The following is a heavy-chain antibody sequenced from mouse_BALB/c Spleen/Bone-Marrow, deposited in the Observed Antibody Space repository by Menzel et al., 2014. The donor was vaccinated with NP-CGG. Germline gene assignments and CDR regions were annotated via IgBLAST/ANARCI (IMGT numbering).Heavy chain of an antibody. V-gene: IGHV5-2*01. CDR3: ARSSTVSGYFDV. CDR1: EYEFPSHD. J-gene: IGHJ1*01. CDR2: INSDGGST. Sequence: EVMLVESGGGLVQPGASLKLSCESNEYEFPSHDMSWVRKTPEKRLELVAAINSDGGSTYYPDTMERRFIISRDNTKKTLYLQMSSLRSEDTAVYYCARSSTVSGYFDVWGLGTPVTVSS. D-gene: IGHD2-1*01.